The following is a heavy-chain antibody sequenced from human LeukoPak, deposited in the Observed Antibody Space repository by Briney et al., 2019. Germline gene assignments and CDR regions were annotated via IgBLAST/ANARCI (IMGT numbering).Heavy chain of an antibody. D-gene: IGHD2-21*01. Sequence: SETLSLTCTVSGGSISSSSYYWGWIRQPPGKGLEWIGSIYYSGSTYYNPSLKSRVTISVDTSKNQFSLKLSSVTAADTAVYYCATEHGGARGNWFDPWGQGTLVTVSS. CDR2: IYYSGST. CDR1: GGSISSSSYY. V-gene: IGHV4-39*07. J-gene: IGHJ5*02. CDR3: ATEHGGARGNWFDP.